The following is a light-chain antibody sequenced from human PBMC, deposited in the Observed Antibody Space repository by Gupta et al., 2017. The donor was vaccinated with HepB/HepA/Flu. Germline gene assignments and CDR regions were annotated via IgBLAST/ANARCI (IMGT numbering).Light chain of an antibody. Sequence: SYVLTQPPSVSVAPGKRAGMPGGGSNIESYSVRWYQQMPGQAPVLVVYDDSDRPSGIPERFSGSNSGNTATLTISRVEAGDEADYYCQVWDGSNDQGIFGGGTKLTVL. V-gene: IGLV3-21*03. CDR1: NIESYS. CDR2: DDS. J-gene: IGLJ2*01. CDR3: QVWDGSNDQGI.